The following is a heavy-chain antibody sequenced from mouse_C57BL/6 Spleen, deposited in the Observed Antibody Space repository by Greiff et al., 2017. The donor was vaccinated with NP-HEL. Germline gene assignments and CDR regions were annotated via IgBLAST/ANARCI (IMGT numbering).Heavy chain of an antibody. CDR1: GYTFTSYT. Sequence: VMLVESGAKLARPGASVKMSCKASGYTFTSYTMHWVKQRHGQGLEWIGYINPSSGYTKYNQKFKDKATLHADKSSSKAYMQLSSLTSEDSAVYYCARDRAGTTTVVEGYFDVWGTGTTVTVSS. V-gene: IGHV1-4*01. J-gene: IGHJ1*03. CDR3: ARDRAGTTTVVEGYFDV. D-gene: IGHD1-1*01. CDR2: INPSSGYT.